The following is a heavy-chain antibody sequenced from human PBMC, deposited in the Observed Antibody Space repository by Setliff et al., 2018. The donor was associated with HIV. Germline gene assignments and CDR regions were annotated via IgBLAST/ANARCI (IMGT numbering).Heavy chain of an antibody. V-gene: IGHV1-69*13. D-gene: IGHD3-3*01. CDR3: ARVPEIQLSGLVTSWGAFDV. J-gene: IGHJ3*01. CDR2: IIPLFGVA. CDR1: GDIINRYA. Sequence: GASVKVSCKASGDIINRYAISWVRQAPGQGLEWMGGIIPLFGVANYAQMFQSRVTFTADESTRTAYMELSSLRSEDTAVYYCARVPEIQLSGLVTSWGAFDVWGQGTRVTVSS.